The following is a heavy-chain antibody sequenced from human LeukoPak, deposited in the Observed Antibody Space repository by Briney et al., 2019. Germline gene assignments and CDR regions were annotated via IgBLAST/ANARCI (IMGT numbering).Heavy chain of an antibody. Sequence: PSQTLSLTCTVSVGSISSGGYYWSWIRQHPGKGLEWIGYIYYSGSTYYNPSLKSRVTISVDTSKNQFSLKLSSVTAADTAVYYCARETAAAGAFDIWGQGTMVTVSS. D-gene: IGHD6-13*01. CDR2: IYYSGST. CDR3: ARETAAAGAFDI. CDR1: VGSISSGGYY. V-gene: IGHV4-31*03. J-gene: IGHJ3*02.